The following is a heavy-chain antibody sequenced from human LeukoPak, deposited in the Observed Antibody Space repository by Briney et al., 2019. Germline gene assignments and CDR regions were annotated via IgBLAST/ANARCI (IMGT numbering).Heavy chain of an antibody. CDR2: FDPEDGET. V-gene: IGHV1-24*01. D-gene: IGHD6-6*01. Sequence: ASVKVSCKVSGYTLTELSMHWVRQAPGKGLEWMGGFDPEDGETIYAQKFQGRVTMTEDTSTDTAYMELSRLRSDDTAVYYCARKMGSSHYYYGMDVWGQGTTVTVSS. CDR1: GYTLTELS. J-gene: IGHJ6*02. CDR3: ARKMGSSHYYYGMDV.